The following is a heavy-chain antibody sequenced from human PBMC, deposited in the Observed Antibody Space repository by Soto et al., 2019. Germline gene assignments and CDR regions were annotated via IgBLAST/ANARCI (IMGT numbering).Heavy chain of an antibody. CDR2: MYYSGRT. D-gene: IGHD3-10*01. V-gene: IGHV4-39*01. CDR3: ARHTGRGALDS. CDR1: GVSITSTTSY. J-gene: IGHJ5*01. Sequence: PSETLSLTCTVSGVSITSTTSYWGWIRQSPGKGLEYIGSMYYSGRTFHNPSPKSRDTIPVDTSKNQFSLKLSSVTAADTAVYYCARHTGRGALDSWGQGTLVTVSS.